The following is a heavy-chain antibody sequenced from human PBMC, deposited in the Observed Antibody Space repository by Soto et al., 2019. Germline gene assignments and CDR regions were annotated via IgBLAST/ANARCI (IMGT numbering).Heavy chain of an antibody. CDR3: ARDLGSGYDPGDY. Sequence: QVQLVQSGAEVKKPGSSVKVSCKASGDTFTIFAISWVRQAPGQGLEWMGGIIPTIGTTNYAQWFQGRITITGDESTGTAYMELSSLKSEDTAVYYCARDLGSGYDPGDYWGQGTLVTVSS. J-gene: IGHJ4*02. CDR1: GDTFTIFA. V-gene: IGHV1-69*12. CDR2: IIPTIGTT. D-gene: IGHD5-12*01.